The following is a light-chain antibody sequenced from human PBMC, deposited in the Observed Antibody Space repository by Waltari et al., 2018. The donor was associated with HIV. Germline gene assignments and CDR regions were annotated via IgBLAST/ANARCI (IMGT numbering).Light chain of an antibody. CDR1: QSISGW. J-gene: IGKJ1*01. Sequence: IPMTQSPSTLSASVGDRVTITCRASQSISGWLAWYQQKPGTAPKLLIYKASTLESGVPSRFSGSGSGTEFTLTISSLQPDDFATYYCQQYDSYWWTFGRGTKVEIK. CDR2: KAS. V-gene: IGKV1-5*03. CDR3: QQYDSYWWT.